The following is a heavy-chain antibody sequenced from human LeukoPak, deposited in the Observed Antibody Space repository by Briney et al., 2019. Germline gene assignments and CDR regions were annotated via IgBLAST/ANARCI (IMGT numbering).Heavy chain of an antibody. D-gene: IGHD6-19*01. Sequence: GGSLRLSCAASGFTFSSYSINWVRQAPGKGLEWVSYISSSSSTIYYADSVKGRFTISRDNAKNSLYLQMNSLRDEDTAVYYCASHSSSGWYYFDYWGQGTLVTVSS. V-gene: IGHV3-48*02. CDR3: ASHSSSGWYYFDY. CDR1: GFTFSSYS. CDR2: ISSSSSTI. J-gene: IGHJ4*02.